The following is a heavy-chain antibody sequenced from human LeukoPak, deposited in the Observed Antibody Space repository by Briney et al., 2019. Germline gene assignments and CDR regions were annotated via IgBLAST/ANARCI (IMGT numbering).Heavy chain of an antibody. J-gene: IGHJ4*02. V-gene: IGHV3-23*01. Sequence: GGSLRLSCEASGFTFSSYWMSWVRQAPGKGLEWVSAISGSGGSTYYADSVKGRFTISRDNSKNTLYLQMNSLRAEDTAVYYCAKGSLAITMIVVVTSGRYFDYWGQGTLVTVSS. CDR1: GFTFSSYW. D-gene: IGHD3-22*01. CDR2: ISGSGGST. CDR3: AKGSLAITMIVVVTSGRYFDY.